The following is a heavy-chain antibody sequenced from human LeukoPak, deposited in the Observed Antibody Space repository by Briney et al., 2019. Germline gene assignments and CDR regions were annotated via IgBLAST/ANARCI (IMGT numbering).Heavy chain of an antibody. CDR3: ARGVGGSSSPLDY. CDR2: IYYSGST. D-gene: IGHD1-26*01. Sequence: SETLSLTCTVSGGFISSYYWSWIRQPPGKGLEWIGYIYYSGSTNYNPSLKSRVTISVDTSKNQFSLKLSSVTAADTAVYYCARGVGGSSSPLDYWGQGTLVTVSS. CDR1: GGFISSYY. V-gene: IGHV4-59*01. J-gene: IGHJ4*02.